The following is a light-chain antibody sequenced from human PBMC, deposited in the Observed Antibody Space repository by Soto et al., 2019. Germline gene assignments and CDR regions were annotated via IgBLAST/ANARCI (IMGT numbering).Light chain of an antibody. CDR3: SSYTISSALV. Sequence: ALTQPASVSGSPGQSITISCTGSSSDVGTYNYVSWYQQHPGKAPKLMIYEVSNRPSGVSNRFSGSKSGNTASLTISGLQAEDEADYYCSSYTISSALVFGTGTKGTVL. CDR1: SSDVGTYNY. V-gene: IGLV2-14*01. CDR2: EVS. J-gene: IGLJ1*01.